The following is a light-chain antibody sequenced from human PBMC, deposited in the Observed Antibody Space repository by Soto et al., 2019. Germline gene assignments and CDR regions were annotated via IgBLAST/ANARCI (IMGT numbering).Light chain of an antibody. CDR1: SSDVGGYKY. CDR2: DVI. Sequence: QSALTQPRSVSGSPGQSVTISCTGTSSDVGGYKYVSWYQQHPGNAPKLMIYDVIERPSGVPDRFSGSKSGNTASLTISGRQGDDEADYYCCSYAGSYTVVFGGGTKLTVL. V-gene: IGLV2-11*01. CDR3: CSYAGSYTVV. J-gene: IGLJ2*01.